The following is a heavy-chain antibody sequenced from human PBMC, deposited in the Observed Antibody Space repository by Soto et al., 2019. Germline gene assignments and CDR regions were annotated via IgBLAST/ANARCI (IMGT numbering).Heavy chain of an antibody. CDR3: AREIMITFGGVIATAYGMDV. D-gene: IGHD3-16*02. J-gene: IGHJ6*02. CDR2: ISSSSSTI. Sequence: PGGSLRLSCAASGFTFSSYSMNWVRQAPGKGLEWVSYISSSSSTIYYADSVKGRFTISRDNAKNSLYLQMNSLRDEDTAVYYCAREIMITFGGVIATAYGMDVWGQGTTVTVSS. V-gene: IGHV3-48*02. CDR1: GFTFSSYS.